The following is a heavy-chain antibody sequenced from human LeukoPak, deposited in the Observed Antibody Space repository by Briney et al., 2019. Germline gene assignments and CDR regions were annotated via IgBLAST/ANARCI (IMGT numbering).Heavy chain of an antibody. D-gene: IGHD2-2*01. CDR2: IYTSGST. CDR1: GGSISSYY. V-gene: IGHV4-4*07. CDR3: ARDAGYCSSTSCYKQYNWFDP. J-gene: IGHJ5*02. Sequence: SETLSLTCTVSGGSISSYYWSWIRQPAGKGLEWIGRIYTSGSTNYNPSLKSRVTMSVDTSKNQFSLKLSSVTAADTAVYYCARDAGYCSSTSCYKQYNWFDPWGQGTLVTVSS.